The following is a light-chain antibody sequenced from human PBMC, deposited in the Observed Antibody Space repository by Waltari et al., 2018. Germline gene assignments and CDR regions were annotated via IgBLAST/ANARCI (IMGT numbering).Light chain of an antibody. V-gene: IGKV3-20*01. Sequence: LTQSPGTLSFSPGERATPACRASQSISRYLAWYQQKPGQAPRPLIYGASTRATGIPDRFSGSGSGTDFSLTISGLEPEDSAVYYCQHHFRLPATFGQGTKVEIK. CDR1: QSISRY. J-gene: IGKJ1*01. CDR2: GAS. CDR3: QHHFRLPAT.